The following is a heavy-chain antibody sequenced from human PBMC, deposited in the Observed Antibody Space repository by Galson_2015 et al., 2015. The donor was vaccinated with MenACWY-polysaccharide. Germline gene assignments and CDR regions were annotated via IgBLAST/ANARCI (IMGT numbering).Heavy chain of an antibody. Sequence: SVKVSCKASGYTFTSYDINWVRQATGQGLEWMGWMNPNSANTGYAQKFQGRVTMTRNTSISTAYMELSSLTSEDTAVYYCARARRETAVAATPAVVRERWGQGIRVNVSS. CDR3: ARARRETAVAATPAVVRER. CDR1: GYTFTSYD. J-gene: IGHJ4*02. CDR2: MNPNSANT. V-gene: IGHV1-8*01. D-gene: IGHD6-19*01.